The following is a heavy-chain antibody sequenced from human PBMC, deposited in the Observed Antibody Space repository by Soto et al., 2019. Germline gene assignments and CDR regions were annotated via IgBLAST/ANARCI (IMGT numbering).Heavy chain of an antibody. D-gene: IGHD2-21*02. J-gene: IGHJ5*02. CDR1: GDCVGGVGY. CDR3: ARSGVTGIVIPSHWFDP. Sequence: SETLSLACTVCGDCVGGVGYWSWIRRFPGRGLEWIGCISSSGSTYYNPALNNRISLSLDTSQNQFSLKLLSVTAADTAIYYCARSGVTGIVIPSHWFDPWGQGTLVTVSS. V-gene: IGHV4-31*03. CDR2: ISSSGST.